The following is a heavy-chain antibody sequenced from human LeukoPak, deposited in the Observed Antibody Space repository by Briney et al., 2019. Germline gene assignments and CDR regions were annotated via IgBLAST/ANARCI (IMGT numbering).Heavy chain of an antibody. J-gene: IGHJ5*02. CDR1: GFTFSSYS. CDR2: ISSSSSTI. CDR3: AREKLSGYSWIYVWFDP. Sequence: GGSLRLSCAASGFTFSSYSMNWVRQAPGKGLEWVSYISSSSSTIYYADSVKGGFTISRDNAKNSLYLPVNSLRAEDTAVYYCAREKLSGYSWIYVWFDPWGQGTLVSVSS. D-gene: IGHD1-7*01. V-gene: IGHV3-48*01.